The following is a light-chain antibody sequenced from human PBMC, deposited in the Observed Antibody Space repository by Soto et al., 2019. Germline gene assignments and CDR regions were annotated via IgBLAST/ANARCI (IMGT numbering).Light chain of an antibody. J-gene: IGKJ1*01. Sequence: DIQMTQSPSSLSASVGDRVTITCRASQSINSHLNWYQQKPGKPPKLLIHTTSSLQSGVPSRFSGSGAGTDFTLTISSLQPDDFATYYCQQYNSYSFGQGTKVDIK. CDR3: QQYNSYS. CDR1: QSINSH. CDR2: TTS. V-gene: IGKV1-39*01.